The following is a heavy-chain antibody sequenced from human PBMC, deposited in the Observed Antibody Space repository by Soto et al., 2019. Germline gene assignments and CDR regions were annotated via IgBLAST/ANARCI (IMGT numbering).Heavy chain of an antibody. CDR2: IYYSGST. Sequence: ETLSLTCTVSGGSISSYYWSWIRQPPGKGLEWIGYIYYSGSTNYNPSLKSRVTISVDTSKNQFSLKLSSVTAADTAVYYCARAGYSYGSGWFDYWGQGTLVTVSS. D-gene: IGHD5-18*01. V-gene: IGHV4-59*01. CDR3: ARAGYSYGSGWFDY. CDR1: GGSISSYY. J-gene: IGHJ4*02.